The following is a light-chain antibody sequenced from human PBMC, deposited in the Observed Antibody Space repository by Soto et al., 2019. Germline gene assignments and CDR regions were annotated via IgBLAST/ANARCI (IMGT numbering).Light chain of an antibody. CDR3: SSYTSSSTLI. CDR2: DVS. J-gene: IGLJ2*01. V-gene: IGLV2-14*03. Sequence: QSALTQPASVSGSPGQSITISCTGTTSDIGGYNYVSWYRHPPGKPPQVMIYDVSNRRSWISDRFSGSKSGNTASLTISGLQAEDEGDYYCSSYTSSSTLIFGGGTKVTVL. CDR1: TSDIGGYNY.